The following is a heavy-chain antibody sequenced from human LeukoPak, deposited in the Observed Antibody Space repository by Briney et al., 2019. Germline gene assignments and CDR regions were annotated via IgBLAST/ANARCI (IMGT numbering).Heavy chain of an antibody. V-gene: IGHV3-30*01. J-gene: IGHJ6*03. CDR1: GFTFSRNV. Sequence: GSSLRLSCAASGFTFSRNVMPWVRQAPGKGLEWVALISYDGNNKFYADSVKGRSTISRDNSRNTLYLQMNSLRGEDAAVYSCARGGIPTGPYYYFYYMAVWGKGTAVTVSS. D-gene: IGHD3-10*01. CDR2: ISYDGNNK. CDR3: ARGGIPTGPYYYFYYMAV.